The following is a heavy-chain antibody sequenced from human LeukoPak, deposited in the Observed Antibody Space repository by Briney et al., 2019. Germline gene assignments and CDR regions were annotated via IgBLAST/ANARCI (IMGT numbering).Heavy chain of an antibody. J-gene: IGHJ6*03. V-gene: IGHV4-38-2*02. CDR3: ARRMGRRFGGKYYYYHYMDV. CDR1: GYSISSGYY. CDR2: IYHSGST. Sequence: NPSETPSLTCTVSGYSISSGYYWGWIRQPPGKGLEWIGSIYHSGSTYYNPSLKSRVTISVDTSKNQFSLKLSSVTAADTAVYYCARRMGRRFGGKYYYYHYMDVWGKGTTVTISS. D-gene: IGHD3-10*01.